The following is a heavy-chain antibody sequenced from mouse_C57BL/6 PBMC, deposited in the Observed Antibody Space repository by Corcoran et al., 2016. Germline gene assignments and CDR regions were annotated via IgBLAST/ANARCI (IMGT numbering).Heavy chain of an antibody. J-gene: IGHJ4*01. D-gene: IGHD2-1*01. CDR1: GFTFTTYV. V-gene: IGHV9-3*01. Sequence: QIHMVQSGPELKQHGETVKIPCKAAGFTFTTYVMRWVKQAPGKGFKWMGWINTYSGVPTYADDFKARFAFSVDTSASTAYLQINNLKNDDTATYCCARSRGNYPYYYAMDYWGQGTSVTVSS. CDR2: INTYSGVP. CDR3: ARSRGNYPYYYAMDY.